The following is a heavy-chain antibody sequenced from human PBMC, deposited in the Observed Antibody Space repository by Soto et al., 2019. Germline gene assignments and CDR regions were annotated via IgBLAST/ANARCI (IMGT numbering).Heavy chain of an antibody. CDR3: ARVSSKYSISLCNDAFDI. Sequence: SQTLSLTCAISGDSVSSNSAAWNWIRQSPSRGLEWLGRTYYRSKWNNDYAVSVKSRITINPNTSKNQFSLQLNSVTHEDTAVYYCARVSSKYSISLCNDAFDIWGQGTMVTVSS. J-gene: IGHJ3*02. D-gene: IGHD6-6*01. V-gene: IGHV6-1*01. CDR1: GDSVSSNSAA. CDR2: TYYRSKWNN.